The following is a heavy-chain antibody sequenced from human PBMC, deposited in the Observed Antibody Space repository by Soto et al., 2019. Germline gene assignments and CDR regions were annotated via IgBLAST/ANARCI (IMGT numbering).Heavy chain of an antibody. J-gene: IGHJ4*02. CDR3: ARSPYYYGSGSYFPYYFDY. D-gene: IGHD3-10*01. V-gene: IGHV1-2*04. CDR1: GYTFTGYY. Sequence: ASVKVSCKASGYTFTGYYMHWVRQAPGQGLEWMGWINPNSGGTNYAQKFQGWVTMTRDTSISTAYMELSRLRSDDTAVYYCARSPYYYGSGSYFPYYFDYWGQGTRVTVSS. CDR2: INPNSGGT.